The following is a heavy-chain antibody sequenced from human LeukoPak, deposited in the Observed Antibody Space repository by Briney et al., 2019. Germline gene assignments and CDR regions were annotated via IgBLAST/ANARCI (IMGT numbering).Heavy chain of an antibody. CDR3: VTGCTTVGVDYFYY. J-gene: IGHJ4*02. D-gene: IGHD1-1*01. Sequence: ASLRVSCEVSGKTLSDLSIHGVRQPPGKGREWRGGSYAEDGERIYAQTFQGRVTMTQDTSINTSYMELSSLRSEDTPVYYLVTGCTTVGVDYFYYCWDGEP. CDR1: GKTLSDLS. CDR2: SYAEDGER. V-gene: IGHV1-24*01.